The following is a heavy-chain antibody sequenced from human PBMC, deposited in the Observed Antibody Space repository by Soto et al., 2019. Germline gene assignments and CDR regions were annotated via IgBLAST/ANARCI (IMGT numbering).Heavy chain of an antibody. CDR2: INHSGST. CDR1: GGSFSGYY. D-gene: IGHD2-2*01. Sequence: PSETLSLTCAVYGGSFSGYYCSWIRQPPGKGLEWIGEINHSGSTNYNPSLKSRVTISVDTSKNQFSLKVTSVTAADTAVYYCARGQRDTIEFFKYDRFDRWGQGTLVTVSS. V-gene: IGHV4-34*01. J-gene: IGHJ5*02. CDR3: ARGQRDTIEFFKYDRFDR.